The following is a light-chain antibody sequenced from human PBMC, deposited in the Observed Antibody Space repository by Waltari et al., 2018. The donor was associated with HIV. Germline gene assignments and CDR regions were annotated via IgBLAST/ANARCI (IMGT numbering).Light chain of an antibody. CDR2: QDD. J-gene: IGLJ2*01. Sequence: SFELTQPPSVSVSPGQTASITCSGDKLGTKYTCWYQQKPGQSPVLVIYQDDKRPSGIPERFSGSNAGNTAALTISGTQALDEADYFCQTWDSSTVLFGGGTKLTVL. CDR3: QTWDSSTVL. V-gene: IGLV3-1*01. CDR1: KLGTKY.